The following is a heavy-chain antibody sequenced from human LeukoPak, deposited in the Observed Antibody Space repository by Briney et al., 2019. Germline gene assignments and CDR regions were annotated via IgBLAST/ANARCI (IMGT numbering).Heavy chain of an antibody. CDR3: GRDSPVPAANFGWFEP. Sequence: PGGSLRLSCAASGFTFSSYAMHWVRQAPGKGLEWVAVISYDGSNKYYADSVKGRFTISRDNSKNTLYLQMNSLRAEDKALYYWGRDSPVPAANFGWFEPWGQGTLVTVSS. CDR2: ISYDGSNK. CDR1: GFTFSSYA. D-gene: IGHD2-2*01. V-gene: IGHV3-30*04. J-gene: IGHJ5*02.